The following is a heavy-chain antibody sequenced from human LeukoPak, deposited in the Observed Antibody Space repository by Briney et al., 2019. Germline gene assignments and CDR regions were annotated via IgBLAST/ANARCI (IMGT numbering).Heavy chain of an antibody. D-gene: IGHD2/OR15-2a*01. CDR3: AGHHPRNTVDF. J-gene: IGHJ4*02. CDR1: GGSIRNYY. V-gene: IGHV4-59*08. CDR2: ISHSGST. Sequence: SETLSLTCTVSGGSIRNYYWSWIRQPPGKGLEWIGYISHSGSTNYSPSLKSRVTISLDTSKNQFSLKLSSVTAADTAVYYCAGHHPRNTVDFWGQGTLVTVSS.